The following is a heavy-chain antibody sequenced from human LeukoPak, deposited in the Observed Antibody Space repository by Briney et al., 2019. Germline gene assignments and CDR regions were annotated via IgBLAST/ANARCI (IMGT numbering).Heavy chain of an antibody. CDR1: GFTFSRYW. Sequence: GGSLRPSCAASGFTFSRYWMNWVRQAPGKGLEWVATIKQDGSEKYYVDSVKGRFTISRDNAKNSLYLQMSSLRAEDTAVYSCTRTNYHDNSGYFPDYWGQGTLVTVSS. CDR2: IKQDGSEK. D-gene: IGHD3-22*01. V-gene: IGHV3-7*04. J-gene: IGHJ4*02. CDR3: TRTNYHDNSGYFPDY.